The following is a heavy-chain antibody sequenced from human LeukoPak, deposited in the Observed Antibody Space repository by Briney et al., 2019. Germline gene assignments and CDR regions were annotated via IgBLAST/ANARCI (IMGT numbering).Heavy chain of an antibody. CDR2: IWYDGSNK. J-gene: IGHJ4*02. CDR1: GFTFSNYG. Sequence: GGSLRLSCAASGFTFSNYGMHWVRQAPGKGLEGVAVIWYDGSNKYYADSVKGRFTISRDNSKNTLYLQMNSLRAEDTAVYYCAGSIVTGDSGYFDNWGQGTLVTVSS. CDR3: AGSIVTGDSGYFDN. D-gene: IGHD1-26*01. V-gene: IGHV3-33*01.